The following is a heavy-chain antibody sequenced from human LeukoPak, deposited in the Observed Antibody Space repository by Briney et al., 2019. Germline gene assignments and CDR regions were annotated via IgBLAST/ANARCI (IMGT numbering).Heavy chain of an antibody. Sequence: GASVKVSCKVSGYTLTELSMHWVRQAPGKGLEWMGGFDPEDGETIYAQKFQGRVTMTEDTSTDTAYMELNNLGSDDTAVYYCAPGLDSSGPGVVDYWGQGTLVTVSS. V-gene: IGHV1-24*01. CDR3: APGLDSSGPGVVDY. CDR2: FDPEDGET. J-gene: IGHJ4*02. D-gene: IGHD3-22*01. CDR1: GYTLTELS.